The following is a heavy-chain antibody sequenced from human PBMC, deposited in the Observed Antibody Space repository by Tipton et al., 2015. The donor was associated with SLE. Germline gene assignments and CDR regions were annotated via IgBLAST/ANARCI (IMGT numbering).Heavy chain of an antibody. D-gene: IGHD3-10*01. V-gene: IGHV3-23*01. Sequence: AVSGFTFSSYAMSWVRQAPGKGLEWASAISGSGGSTYYADSVKGRFTISRDNSKNTLYLQMNSLRAEDTAVYYCAKDLLLWFGETVDYWGQGTLVTVSS. CDR1: GFTFSSYA. J-gene: IGHJ4*02. CDR3: AKDLLLWFGETVDY. CDR2: ISGSGGST.